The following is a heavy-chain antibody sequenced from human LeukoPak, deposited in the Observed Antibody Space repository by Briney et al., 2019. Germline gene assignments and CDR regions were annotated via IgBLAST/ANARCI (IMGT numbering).Heavy chain of an antibody. CDR3: ARRGMVVVNPFDH. Sequence: TSVKVSRTATGYTVTSYDNYWVRTVPGPALKLMGIINPSGGSTSYEHKFKGRGTMTTDKSTSTDYMELSSLRTDEPAVVYCARRGMVVVNPFDHWGQGTLDSVSS. CDR2: INPSGGST. J-gene: IGHJ4*02. D-gene: IGHD3-22*01. V-gene: IGHV1-46*01. CDR1: GYTVTSYD.